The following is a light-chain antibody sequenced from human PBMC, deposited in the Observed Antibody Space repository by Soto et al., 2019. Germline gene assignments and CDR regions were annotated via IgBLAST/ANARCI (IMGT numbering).Light chain of an antibody. CDR3: QHFGGTTFT. Sequence: EIVLTQSPGTLSLSPGEGATLSCRASQSVSISYIAWYQQRPGQTPSLLIYGASTRATGIPDRFSGSGSGTHFTLTISRLEPGDFAVYYCQHFGGTTFTFGQGTRLAIK. V-gene: IGKV3-20*01. J-gene: IGKJ5*01. CDR1: QSVSISY. CDR2: GAS.